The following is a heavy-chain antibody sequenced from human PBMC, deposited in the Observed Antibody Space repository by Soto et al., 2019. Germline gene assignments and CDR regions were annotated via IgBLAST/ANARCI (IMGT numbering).Heavy chain of an antibody. CDR2: ISSDGGNK. CDR3: ARDGYYYDSSGYYWNFDY. Sequence: GGSLRLSCAASGSTFSRYSMHWVRQAPGKGLEWVAVISSDGGNKYYADSVKGRFTISRDNSKNTLYLQMNSLRAEDTAVYYCARDGYYYDSSGYYWNFDYWGQGTLVTVSS. V-gene: IGHV3-30-3*01. J-gene: IGHJ4*02. CDR1: GSTFSRYS. D-gene: IGHD3-22*01.